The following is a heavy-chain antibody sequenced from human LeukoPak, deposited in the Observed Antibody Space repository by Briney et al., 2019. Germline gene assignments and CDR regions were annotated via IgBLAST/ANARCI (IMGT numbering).Heavy chain of an antibody. CDR1: GFTFSSYA. D-gene: IGHD2-21*02. J-gene: IGHJ4*02. CDR2: ISYDGSNK. Sequence: GGSLRLSCAASGFTFSSYAMHWVRQAPGKGLEWVAVISYDGSNKYYADSVKGRFTISRDNSKNTLYLQMNSLRAEDTAVYYYAREAAYCGGDCPFDYWGQGTLVTVSS. CDR3: AREAAYCGGDCPFDY. V-gene: IGHV3-30*04.